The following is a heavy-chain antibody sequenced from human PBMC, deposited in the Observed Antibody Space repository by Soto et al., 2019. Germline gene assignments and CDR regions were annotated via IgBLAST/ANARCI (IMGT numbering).Heavy chain of an antibody. D-gene: IGHD1-1*01. CDR1: GYTFTSYS. CDR2: ISAYNGNT. V-gene: IGHV1-18*01. Sequence: GASVKVSCKASGYTFTSYSMHWVRQAPGQRPEWMGWISAYNGNTNYAQKLQGRVTMTTDTSTSTAYMELRSLRSDDTAVYHCARNEAILDYWGQGTLVTVSS. J-gene: IGHJ4*02. CDR3: ARNEAILDY.